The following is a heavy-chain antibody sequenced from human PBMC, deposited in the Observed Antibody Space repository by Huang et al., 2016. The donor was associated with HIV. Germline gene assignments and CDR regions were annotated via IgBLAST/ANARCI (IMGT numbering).Heavy chain of an antibody. CDR3: ARQGLWLPPTDPFDY. D-gene: IGHD3-10*01. CDR2: IYPCDSDT. J-gene: IGHJ4*02. V-gene: IGHV5-51*01. Sequence: EVHLVQSGAEVKEPGESLKISCQASGYNFASYWIGWVRQMPGKGLELMGVIYPCDSDTRYDPSFQGQVTISADQSINTAYLQWSSLKASDTAIYFCARQGLWLPPTDPFDYWGQGTPVTVSA. CDR1: GYNFASYW.